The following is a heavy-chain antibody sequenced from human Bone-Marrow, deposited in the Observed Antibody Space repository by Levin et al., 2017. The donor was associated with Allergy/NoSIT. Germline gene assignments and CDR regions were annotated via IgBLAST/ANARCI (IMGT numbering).Heavy chain of an antibody. Sequence: SETLSLTCTVSGDSISSTEYYWGWIRQPPGKGLEWIGSMYYNGIIYYNPSLKSRVTISADTSNNQFSLRLSSVTAADTAVYYCARYGVERRWFWFGPWGQGTLVTVS. V-gene: IGHV4-39*01. CDR1: GDSISSTEYY. J-gene: IGHJ5*02. D-gene: IGHD4-17*01. CDR3: ARYGVERRWFWFGP. CDR2: MYYNGII.